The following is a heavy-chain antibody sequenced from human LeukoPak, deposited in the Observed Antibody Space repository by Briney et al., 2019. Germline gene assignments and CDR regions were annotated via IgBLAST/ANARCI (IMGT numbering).Heavy chain of an antibody. D-gene: IGHD3-10*01. CDR2: IGSSGSFI. J-gene: IGHJ4*02. Sequence: GGSLRLSCAASGFTFRTYVMKWVRQAPGKGLEWVSTIGSSGSFIYYADSVRGRFTISRDNAKNSLYLQMNSLRAEDAAVYYCAREDYSSGNPTIDNWGQGTLVTVSS. CDR1: GFTFRTYV. CDR3: AREDYSSGNPTIDN. V-gene: IGHV3-21*01.